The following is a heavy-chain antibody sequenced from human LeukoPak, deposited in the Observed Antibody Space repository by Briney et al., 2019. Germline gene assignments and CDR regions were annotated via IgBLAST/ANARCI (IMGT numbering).Heavy chain of an antibody. D-gene: IGHD3-3*01. CDR1: GYSISSGYH. CDR2: VYRGGGT. J-gene: IGHJ5*02. CDR3: ARSAAPLIIIFGVATNWFDP. V-gene: IGHV4-38-2*01. Sequence: KPSETLSLICAVSGYSISSGYHWGWIRQSPGMRLEWIGSVYRGGGTSYNPSLKSRVTITVDTSKNQFSLKLNSVTAADTAMYYCARSAAPLIIIFGVATNWFDPWGQGTLVTVSS.